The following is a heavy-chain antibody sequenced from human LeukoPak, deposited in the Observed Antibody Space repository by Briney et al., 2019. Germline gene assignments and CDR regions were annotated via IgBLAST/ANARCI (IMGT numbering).Heavy chain of an antibody. Sequence: PGGSLRLSCAASGFTFSSYGMHWVRQAPGKGLEWVAVIWYDGSNKYYADSVKGRFTISRDNSKSTLYLQMNNLRAEDTAVYYCAKGHYDSSGDDAFDIWGQGTMVTVSS. D-gene: IGHD3-22*01. V-gene: IGHV3-33*06. CDR1: GFTFSSYG. CDR2: IWYDGSNK. J-gene: IGHJ3*02. CDR3: AKGHYDSSGDDAFDI.